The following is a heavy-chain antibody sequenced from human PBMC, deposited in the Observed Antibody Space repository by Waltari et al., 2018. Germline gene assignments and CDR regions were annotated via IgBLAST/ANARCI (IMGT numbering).Heavy chain of an antibody. CDR1: GSSFIDIY. CDR2: IKADGSGA. Sequence: EGQLVESGVGLVQPGGCLILPCAAAGSSFIDIYMHWVRQALGKRLGWVSRIKADGSGATYADCVRGRFTISRDNTKSTRDLQMNSLRVDDTAVYYCANHRPGGYGMAVWGQGTTVTVSS. J-gene: IGHJ6*02. CDR3: ANHRPGGYGMAV. V-gene: IGHV3-74*02. D-gene: IGHD2-15*01.